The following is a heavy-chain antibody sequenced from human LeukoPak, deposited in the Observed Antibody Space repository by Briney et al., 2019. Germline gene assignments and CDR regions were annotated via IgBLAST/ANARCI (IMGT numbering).Heavy chain of an antibody. CDR3: ARGKEPVAGSLSHFDY. CDR2: ISSCSSYI. V-gene: IGHV3-21*01. J-gene: IGHJ4*02. D-gene: IGHD6-19*01. CDR1: GFTFSSYS. Sequence: GGSLRLSCAASGFTFSSYSMNWVRQAPGKGLEWVSSISSCSSYIDYADSLKGRFTISRDNAKDSLYLQMNSLRAEDTAVYYCARGKEPVAGSLSHFDYWGQGTLVTVSS.